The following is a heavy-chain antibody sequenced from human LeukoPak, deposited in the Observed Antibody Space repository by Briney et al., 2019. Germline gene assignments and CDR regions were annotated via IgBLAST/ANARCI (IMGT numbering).Heavy chain of an antibody. Sequence: SVKVSCKASGGTFSSYAISWVRQAPGQGLEWMGGIIPIFGTANYAQKFQGRVTITTDESTSTAYMELSSLSSEDTAVYYCARGGVDDCSSTSCYVPFDYWGQGTLVTVSS. D-gene: IGHD2-2*01. CDR1: GGTFSSYA. CDR2: IIPIFGTA. J-gene: IGHJ4*02. CDR3: ARGGVDDCSSTSCYVPFDY. V-gene: IGHV1-69*05.